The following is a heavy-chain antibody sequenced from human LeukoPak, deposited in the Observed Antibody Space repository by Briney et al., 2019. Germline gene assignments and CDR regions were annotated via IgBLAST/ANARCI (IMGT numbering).Heavy chain of an antibody. V-gene: IGHV1-2*02. CDR2: VNPNNGAT. J-gene: IGHJ6*04. D-gene: IGHD3-3*01. CDR1: GYTFTGYY. CDR3: ASGGTIFGVALLGSSTDV. Sequence: ASVKVSCKASGYTFTGYYMHWVRQAPGQGLEWMGWVNPNNGATNYAQKFQGRVTMTRDTSINTAYMELRRLRSDDTAVYYCASGGTIFGVALLGSSTDVWGKGTTVTVSS.